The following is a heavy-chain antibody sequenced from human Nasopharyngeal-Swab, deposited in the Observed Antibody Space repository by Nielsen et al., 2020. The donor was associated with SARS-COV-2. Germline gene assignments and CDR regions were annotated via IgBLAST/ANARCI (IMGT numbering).Heavy chain of an antibody. D-gene: IGHD6-19*01. CDR3: ARDYSGDYVDY. J-gene: IGHJ4*02. Sequence: GESLKISCAASGFTFTNYEMNWVRQAPGKGLEWVSYISSGGDTMYYADSVRGRFTISRDNAKNSLYLQMNSLRAEDTAVYYCARDYSGDYVDYWGQGTLVTVSS. CDR2: ISSGGDTM. V-gene: IGHV3-48*03. CDR1: GFTFTNYE.